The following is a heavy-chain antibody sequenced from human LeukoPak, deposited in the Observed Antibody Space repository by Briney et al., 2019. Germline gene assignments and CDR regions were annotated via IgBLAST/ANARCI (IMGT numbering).Heavy chain of an antibody. J-gene: IGHJ5*02. D-gene: IGHD3-3*01. CDR1: GGSFSGYY. CDR3: ARGPSPRAYYDFWSGYYMGPWFDP. Sequence: PSETLSLTCAVYGGSFSGYYWSWIRQPPGKGLEWIGEINHSGSTNYNPSLKSRVTISVDTSKNQFSLKLSSVTAADTAVYYCARGPSPRAYYDFWSGYYMGPWFDPWGQGTLVTVSS. V-gene: IGHV4-34*01. CDR2: INHSGST.